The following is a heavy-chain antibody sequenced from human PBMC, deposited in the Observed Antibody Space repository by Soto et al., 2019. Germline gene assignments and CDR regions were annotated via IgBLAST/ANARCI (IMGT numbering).Heavy chain of an antibody. V-gene: IGHV4-39*01. CDR3: ARHSAIFGVPTYYFDY. CDR1: GGSISSSSYY. D-gene: IGHD3-3*01. CDR2: IYYSGST. Sequence: SETLSLTCTVSGGSISSSSYYWGWIRQPPGKGLEWIGSIYYSGSTYYNPSLKSRVTISVDTSKNQFSLKLSSVTAADTAVYYCARHSAIFGVPTYYFDYWGQGTLVTVSS. J-gene: IGHJ4*02.